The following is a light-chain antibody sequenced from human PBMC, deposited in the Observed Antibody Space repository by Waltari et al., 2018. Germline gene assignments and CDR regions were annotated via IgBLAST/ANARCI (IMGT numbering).Light chain of an antibody. Sequence: QSALTQPASVSGSPGQSITISCSGTDSDVGAYEFVSWYQQHPGKAPHLIIYEVSNRTAGISNRFSASKSGNTASLSISGLQAEDEADYYCSSYTTSSAPGVFGTGTRVTVL. CDR1: DSDVGAYEF. V-gene: IGLV2-14*01. CDR2: EVS. CDR3: SSYTTSSAPGV. J-gene: IGLJ1*01.